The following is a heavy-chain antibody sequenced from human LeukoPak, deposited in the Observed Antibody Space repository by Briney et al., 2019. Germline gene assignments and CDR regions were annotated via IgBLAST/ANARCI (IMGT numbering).Heavy chain of an antibody. Sequence: PSETLSLTCTVSGGSISSYYWSWIRQPPGKGLEWIGYIYYSGSTNYNPSLKSRVTISVDTSKNQFSLKLSSVTAADTAVYYCARAQVVGTYWYFDLWGRGTLVTVSS. V-gene: IGHV4-59*01. D-gene: IGHD2-15*01. CDR3: ARAQVVGTYWYFDL. CDR2: IYYSGST. CDR1: GGSISSYY. J-gene: IGHJ2*01.